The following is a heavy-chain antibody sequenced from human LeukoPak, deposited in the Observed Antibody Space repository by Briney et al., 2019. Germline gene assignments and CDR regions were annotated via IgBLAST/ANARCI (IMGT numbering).Heavy chain of an antibody. CDR2: IDTVGDT. CDR1: GFTFSSYD. CDR3: ARERMDYSSGKALQYLDY. J-gene: IGHJ4*02. V-gene: IGHV3-13*04. D-gene: IGHD3-22*01. Sequence: GGSLRLSCSASGFTFSSYDMHWVRQVTGKGLEWVSAIDTVGDTYYPGSVKGRFIISRENAKNSLYLQLNSLRAGDTAVYYCARERMDYSSGKALQYLDYWGQGTLVTVSS.